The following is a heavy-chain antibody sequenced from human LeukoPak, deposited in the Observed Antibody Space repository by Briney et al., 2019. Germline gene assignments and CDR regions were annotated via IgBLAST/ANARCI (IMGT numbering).Heavy chain of an antibody. CDR3: ARGQYYDILTGYYRYYFDY. D-gene: IGHD3-9*01. V-gene: IGHV4-34*01. CDR2: INHSGST. J-gene: IGHJ4*02. CDR1: GGSFSGYY. Sequence: SETLSLTCAVYGGSFSGYYWSWIRQPPGKGLEWIGEINHSGSTNYNPSLKSRVTISVDTSKNQFSLKLSSVTAADTAVYYCARGQYYDILTGYYRYYFDYWGQGTLVTVSS.